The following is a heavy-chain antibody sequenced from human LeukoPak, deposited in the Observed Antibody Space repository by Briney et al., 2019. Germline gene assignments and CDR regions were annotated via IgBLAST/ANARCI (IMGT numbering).Heavy chain of an antibody. CDR3: AGAGIAATPYYYYMDV. J-gene: IGHJ6*03. V-gene: IGHV4-61*02. D-gene: IGHD6-13*01. Sequence: PSETLSLTCTVSGGSISSGSYYWSWIRQPAGKGLEWIGRIYTSGSTNYNPSLKSRVTISVDTSKNQFSLKLSSVTAADTAMYYCAGAGIAATPYYYYMDVWGKGTTVTVSS. CDR1: GGSISSGSYY. CDR2: IYTSGST.